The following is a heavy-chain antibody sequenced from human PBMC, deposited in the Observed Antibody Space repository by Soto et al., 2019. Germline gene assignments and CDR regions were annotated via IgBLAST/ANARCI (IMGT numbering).Heavy chain of an antibody. CDR1: GGSISSGGYY. D-gene: IGHD2-15*01. J-gene: IGHJ4*02. CDR2: IYYSGST. V-gene: IGHV4-31*03. CDR3: ARDSDCSGGSCYQTDY. Sequence: QVQLQESGPGLVKPSQTLSLTCTVSGGSISSGGYYWSWIRQHPGKGLEWIGYIYYSGSTYYNPSLKSRFTIAVDTSKNQFSLKLSSVAAADTAVYYCARDSDCSGGSCYQTDYWGQGTLVTVSS.